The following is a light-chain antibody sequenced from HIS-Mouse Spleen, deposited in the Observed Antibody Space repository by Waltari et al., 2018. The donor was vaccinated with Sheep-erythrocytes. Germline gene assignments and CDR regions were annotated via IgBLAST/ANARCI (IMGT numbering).Light chain of an antibody. CDR3: QQRSNWYT. CDR1: QSVSSY. Sequence: EIVLTQSQATLSLSPGERATLSCRASQSVSSYLAWYQQKPGKAPRLLIYDASNRATGIPARFSGSGSGTDFTLTISSLEPEDFAVYYCQQRSNWYTFGQGTKLEIK. J-gene: IGKJ2*01. CDR2: DAS. V-gene: IGKV3-11*01.